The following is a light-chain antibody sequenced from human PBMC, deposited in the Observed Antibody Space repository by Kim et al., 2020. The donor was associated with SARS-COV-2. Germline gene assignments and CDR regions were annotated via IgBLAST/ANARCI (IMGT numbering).Light chain of an antibody. CDR3: SSYTSSSTLYV. Sequence: PLTISCTGTSSDVGGYNYVAWYQQHPGKAPKLMIYDVSKRPSGVSNRFSGSKSGNTASLTISGLQAEDEADYYCSSYTSSSTLYVFGTGTKVTVL. J-gene: IGLJ1*01. CDR2: DVS. V-gene: IGLV2-14*04. CDR1: SSDVGGYNY.